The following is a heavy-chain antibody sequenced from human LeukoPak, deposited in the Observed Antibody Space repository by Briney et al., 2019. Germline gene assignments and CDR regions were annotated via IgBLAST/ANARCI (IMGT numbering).Heavy chain of an antibody. V-gene: IGHV3-23*01. J-gene: IGHJ4*02. CDR3: AKGGPINRDGYVDY. CDR1: GFTFSSYA. D-gene: IGHD5-24*01. Sequence: QPGGSLRLSCAASGFTFSSYAMSWVRQAPGKGLESVSAISANAYSTYYADSVKGGFTISRDSSRNTLYLQMSGLRAEDTAVYYCAKGGPINRDGYVDYWGQGALVTVSS. CDR2: ISANAYST.